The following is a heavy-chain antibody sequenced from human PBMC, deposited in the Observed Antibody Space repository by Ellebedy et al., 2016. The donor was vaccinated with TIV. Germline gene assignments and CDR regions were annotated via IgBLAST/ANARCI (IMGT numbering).Heavy chain of an antibody. V-gene: IGHV3-7*01. J-gene: IGHJ4*02. Sequence: GGSLRLSCAASGFTFSNYWMTWVRQAPGKGLEWVANIKQDGSEKYSIDSVKGRFSISRDNTKNSLYVQMNSLRPEDTAVYYCARDQWLGRAYYFDYWGRGTLVTVSS. D-gene: IGHD6-19*01. CDR2: IKQDGSEK. CDR3: ARDQWLGRAYYFDY. CDR1: GFTFSNYW.